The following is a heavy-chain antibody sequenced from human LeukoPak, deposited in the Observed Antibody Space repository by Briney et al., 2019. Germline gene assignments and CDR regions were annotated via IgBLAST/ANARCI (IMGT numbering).Heavy chain of an antibody. V-gene: IGHV1-2*02. CDR3: ARAYGIVVVPAAITAFDI. CDR2: INPNSGGT. CDR1: GYTFTGYY. J-gene: IGHJ3*02. Sequence: ASVKVSCKASGYTFTGYYMHWVRQAPGQGLEWMGWINPNSGGTNYAQKFQGRVTMTRDTSISTAYMGLSRLRSDDTAVYYCARAYGIVVVPAAITAFDIWGQGTMVTVSS. D-gene: IGHD2-2*01.